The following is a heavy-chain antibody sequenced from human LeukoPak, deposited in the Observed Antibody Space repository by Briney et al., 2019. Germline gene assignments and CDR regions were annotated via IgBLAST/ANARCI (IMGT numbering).Heavy chain of an antibody. V-gene: IGHV7-4-1*02. CDR1: GYTFTGYY. D-gene: IGHD1-26*01. CDR2: INTNTGNP. CDR3: ARDGSIVGAGDYFDY. Sequence: ASVKVSCKASGYTFTGYYMHWVRQAPGQGLEWMGWINTNTGNPTYAQGFTGRFVFSLDTSVSTAYLQISSLKAEDTAVYYCARDGSIVGAGDYFDYWGQGTLVTVSS. J-gene: IGHJ4*02.